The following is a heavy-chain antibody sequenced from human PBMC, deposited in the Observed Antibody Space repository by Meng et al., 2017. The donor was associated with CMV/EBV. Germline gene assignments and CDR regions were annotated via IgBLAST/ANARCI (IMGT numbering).Heavy chain of an antibody. CDR3: ARAGGMYVGGSGIDCFDY. Sequence: GESLKISCAASGSIFSGYYMGWVRQAQGKGLEWVSYISSSGSTIYYADSMKGRFTITRDNAKNSLYLQMNSLRAEDTAVYYCARAGGMYVGGSGIDCFDYWGQGTLVTVSS. CDR2: ISSSGSTI. J-gene: IGHJ4*02. D-gene: IGHD3-10*01. CDR1: GSIFSGYY. V-gene: IGHV3-11*04.